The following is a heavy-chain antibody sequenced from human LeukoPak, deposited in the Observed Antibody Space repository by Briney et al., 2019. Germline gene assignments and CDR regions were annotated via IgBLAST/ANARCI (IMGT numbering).Heavy chain of an antibody. CDR1: GFTFSSYA. CDR2: ISGSGGST. V-gene: IGHV3-23*01. D-gene: IGHD3-22*01. J-gene: IGHJ4*02. CDR3: AKAWKAYDSSGYRY. Sequence: GGSVRLSCAASGFTFSSYAMSWVRQAPGKGLEWVSAISGSGGSTYYADSVKGRFTISRDNSKNTLYLQMNSLRAEDTAVYYCAKAWKAYDSSGYRYWGQGTLATVSS.